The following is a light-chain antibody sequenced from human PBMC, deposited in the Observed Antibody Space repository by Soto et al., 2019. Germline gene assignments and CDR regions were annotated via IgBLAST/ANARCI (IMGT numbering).Light chain of an antibody. Sequence: STLFASFGDRVTITCPACQSISHWLAWYQQKPGKAPKLLIYDASSLERGVPSRFSGGGTGTDFTLTIDSLQPEDFATYYCQQSYSIPRTFGQGTKVDIK. CDR1: QSISHW. V-gene: IGKV1-5*01. J-gene: IGKJ1*01. CDR2: DAS. CDR3: QQSYSIPRT.